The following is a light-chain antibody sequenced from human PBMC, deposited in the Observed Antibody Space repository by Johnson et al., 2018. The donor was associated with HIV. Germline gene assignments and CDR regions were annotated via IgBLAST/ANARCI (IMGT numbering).Light chain of an antibody. J-gene: IGLJ1*01. CDR3: GTWDNSLSTGAV. V-gene: IGLV1-51*02. Sequence: QSVLKQPPSVSAAPGQKVTISCSGSSSNIGNNYVSWYQQLPGTAPKLLIYENNMRPSGIPDRFSGSKSGTSATLGIAGLQTGDEADYYCGTWDNSLSTGAVFGTGTKVTVL. CDR2: ENN. CDR1: SSNIGNNY.